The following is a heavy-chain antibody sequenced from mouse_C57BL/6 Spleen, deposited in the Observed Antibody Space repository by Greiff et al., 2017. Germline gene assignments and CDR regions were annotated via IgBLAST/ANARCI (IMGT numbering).Heavy chain of an antibody. Sequence: QVQLQQSGAELVKPGASVKMSCKASGYTFTSYWITWVKQRPGQGLEWIGDIYPGSGSTNYNEKFKSKATLTVDTSSSTAYMQLSRLTSEDSAVYNCTCGVNYDDYFDYWGQGTTLTVSS. CDR3: TCGVNYDDYFDY. J-gene: IGHJ2*01. CDR1: GYTFTSYW. CDR2: IYPGSGST. V-gene: IGHV1-55*01. D-gene: IGHD2-4*01.